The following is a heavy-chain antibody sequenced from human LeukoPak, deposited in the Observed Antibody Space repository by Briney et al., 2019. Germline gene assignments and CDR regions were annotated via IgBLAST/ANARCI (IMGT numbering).Heavy chain of an antibody. V-gene: IGHV3-20*04. CDR1: GFTFDDFG. CDR3: ARVPYDFWSGYLEFAY. Sequence: GGSLRLSCAASGFTFDDFGMSWVRQAPGKGREWVSGINWNGGSTGYADSVKGRFTISRDNAKNSLYLQMNSLRAEDTALYYCARVPYDFWSGYLEFAYWGQGTLVTVSS. J-gene: IGHJ4*02. CDR2: INWNGGST. D-gene: IGHD3-3*01.